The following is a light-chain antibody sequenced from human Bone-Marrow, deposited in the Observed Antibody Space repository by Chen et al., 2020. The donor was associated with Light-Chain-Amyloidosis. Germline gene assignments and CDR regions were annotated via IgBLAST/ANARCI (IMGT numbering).Light chain of an antibody. J-gene: IGKJ4*01. CDR1: QTISSNY. CDR2: GSS. Sequence: EIVLTQSPGTLSLSPGEGANLSCRASQTISSNYLTWYQQQFGQAPRLLIYGSSSRATGLPARFTGSGSGTDFTLTINRLEPEDFAMYYCQQDGTSPLTFGGGTKVAIK. CDR3: QQDGTSPLT. V-gene: IGKV3-20*01.